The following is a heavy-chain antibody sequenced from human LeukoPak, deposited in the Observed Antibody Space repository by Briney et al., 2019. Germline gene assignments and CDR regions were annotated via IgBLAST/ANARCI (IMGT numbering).Heavy chain of an antibody. CDR2: MNPNSGKT. CDR3: ARGPVVIRTSYYFDY. D-gene: IGHD3-9*01. Sequence: ASVKVSCKASGYTFTSYDINWVRQATGQGLEWMGWMNPNSGKTGYAQKFQGRVSITRNTSISTAYMELSSLRSEDTAVYYCARGPVVIRTSYYFDYWGQGTLVTVSS. V-gene: IGHV1-8*03. CDR1: GYTFTSYD. J-gene: IGHJ4*02.